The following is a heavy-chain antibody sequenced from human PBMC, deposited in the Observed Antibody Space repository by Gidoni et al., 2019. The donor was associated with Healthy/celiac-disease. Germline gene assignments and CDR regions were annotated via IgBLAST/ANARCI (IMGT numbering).Heavy chain of an antibody. CDR3: AKDFGLLWFGELTGVFDY. CDR1: GFTFRCYA. Sequence: EVQLLASGGGLVQPGGSLRLSCAASGFTFRCYAMRWVRQAPGKGLEWVSAISGSGGSTYYADSVKGRFTISRDNSKNTLYLQMNSLRAEDTAVYYCAKDFGLLWFGELTGVFDYWGQGTLVTVSS. V-gene: IGHV3-23*01. J-gene: IGHJ4*02. CDR2: ISGSGGST. D-gene: IGHD3-10*01.